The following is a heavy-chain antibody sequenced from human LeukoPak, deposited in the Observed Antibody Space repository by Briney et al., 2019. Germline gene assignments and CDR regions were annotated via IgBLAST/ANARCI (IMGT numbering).Heavy chain of an antibody. CDR1: GYDFSTYW. J-gene: IGHJ4*02. D-gene: IGHD5-24*01. Sequence: GESLKISCKGLGYDFSTYWNAWVRQRPGKSLEWMGIIYPGGSETRYDPSFQGQVTSSADRSTSTAYLQWSSLRASDTAMYYCARASRDGYNQNFDHWGQGTLVTVSS. V-gene: IGHV5-51*01. CDR2: IYPGGSET. CDR3: ARASRDGYNQNFDH.